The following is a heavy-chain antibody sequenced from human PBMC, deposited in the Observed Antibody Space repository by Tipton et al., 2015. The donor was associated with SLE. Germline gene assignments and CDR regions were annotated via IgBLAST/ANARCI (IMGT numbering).Heavy chain of an antibody. Sequence: TLSLTCTVSGRSIASGGYYWTWIRQHPGKGLEWSGYIDDSGNAHYSPSLKSRVTMSVDTSKNQFSLKLTSVTAADTAVYYCARRWGGMYYQGLFDYWGQGTLVTVAS. J-gene: IGHJ4*02. CDR3: ARRWGGMYYQGLFDY. D-gene: IGHD1-26*01. V-gene: IGHV4-31*03. CDR2: IDDSGNA. CDR1: GRSIASGGYY.